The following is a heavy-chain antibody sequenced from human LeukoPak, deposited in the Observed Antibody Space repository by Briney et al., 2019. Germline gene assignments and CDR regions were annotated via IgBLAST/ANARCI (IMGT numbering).Heavy chain of an antibody. D-gene: IGHD3-10*01. Sequence: LETLSLTCTVSGGSINNFYWSWIRQPPGKGLEWIGYVYYSGSTNYNSSLRSRVTISVDTSKNQFSLKLSSVTAADTAVYYCARQKTYGSGSSLDYWGQGTLVTVSS. CDR3: ARQKTYGSGSSLDY. V-gene: IGHV4-59*01. CDR1: GGSINNFY. CDR2: VYYSGST. J-gene: IGHJ4*02.